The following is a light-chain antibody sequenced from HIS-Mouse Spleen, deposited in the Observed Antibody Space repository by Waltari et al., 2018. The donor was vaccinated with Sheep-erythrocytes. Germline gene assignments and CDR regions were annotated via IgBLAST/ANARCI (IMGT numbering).Light chain of an antibody. CDR3: CSYAGSSTWV. Sequence: QSALTQPASVSGSPGPSITISCTGTSSPVGSYNLVPWYQQHPGKAPKLMIYEGSKRPSGVSNRFSGSKSGNTASLTISGLQAEDEADYYCCSYAGSSTWVFGGGTKLTVL. V-gene: IGLV2-23*01. CDR1: SSPVGSYNL. J-gene: IGLJ3*02. CDR2: EGS.